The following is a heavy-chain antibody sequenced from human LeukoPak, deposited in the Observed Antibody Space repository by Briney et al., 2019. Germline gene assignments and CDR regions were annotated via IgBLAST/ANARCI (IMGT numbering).Heavy chain of an antibody. CDR1: GFSFISYG. J-gene: IGHJ4*02. Sequence: PGGSLRLSCAASGFSFISYGMHWVRQAPGKGLEWVGVLSDDGRNKNYADSVKGRFTISRDNSKDTLYLQMNSLRDEDTAVYYCAKRPSDYGDYVTYFDYWGQGTLVTVSS. D-gene: IGHD4-17*01. CDR3: AKRPSDYGDYVTYFDY. CDR2: LSDDGRNK. V-gene: IGHV3-30*18.